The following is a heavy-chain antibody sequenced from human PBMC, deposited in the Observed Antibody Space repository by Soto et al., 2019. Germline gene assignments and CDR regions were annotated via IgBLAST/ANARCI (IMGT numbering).Heavy chain of an antibody. CDR2: INAGNGNT. D-gene: IGHD3-3*01. Sequence: GASVKVSCKASGYTFTSYAMHWVRQAHGQRLEWMGWINAGNGNTKYSQKFQGRVTITRDTSASTAYMELSSLRSEDTAVYYCARDGITIFGVVIISWFDPWGQGTLVTVSS. CDR3: ARDGITIFGVVIISWFDP. V-gene: IGHV1-3*01. CDR1: GYTFTSYA. J-gene: IGHJ5*02.